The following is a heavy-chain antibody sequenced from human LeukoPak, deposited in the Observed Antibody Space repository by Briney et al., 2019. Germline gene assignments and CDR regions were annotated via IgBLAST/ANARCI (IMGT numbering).Heavy chain of an antibody. CDR3: AKEGQRGYSYGYLDY. CDR2: ISGSGGST. CDR1: GFTFSSYG. V-gene: IGHV3-23*01. Sequence: GGSLRLSCAASGFTFSSYGMSWVRQAPGKGLEWVSAISGSGGSTYYADSVKGRFTISRDNSKNTLYLQMNSLRAEDTAVYYCAKEGQRGYSYGYLDYWGQGTLVTVSS. D-gene: IGHD5-18*01. J-gene: IGHJ4*02.